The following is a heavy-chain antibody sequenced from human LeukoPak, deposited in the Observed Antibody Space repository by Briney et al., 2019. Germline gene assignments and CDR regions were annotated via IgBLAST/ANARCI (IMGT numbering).Heavy chain of an antibody. V-gene: IGHV3-30*04. D-gene: IGHD3-3*01. CDR1: GFTFSAFP. J-gene: IGHJ4*02. Sequence: GRSLRLSCAASGFTFSAFPMHWVRQAPGKGLEWVAVISYDGKTKYYADSVKGRFTISRDHTNNTLYLQMNSLRPEDTAVYYCARGDRPFYDFWSAYFLWGQGTLVTVSS. CDR3: ARGDRPFYDFWSAYFL. CDR2: ISYDGKTK.